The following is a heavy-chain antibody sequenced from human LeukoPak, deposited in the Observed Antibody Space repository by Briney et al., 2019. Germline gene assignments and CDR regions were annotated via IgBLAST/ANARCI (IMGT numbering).Heavy chain of an antibody. CDR2: INPSGGST. J-gene: IGHJ4*02. V-gene: IGHV1-46*01. Sequence: ASVKVSCKASGYTFTSYYMHWVRRAPGQGLEWMGIINPSGGSTSYAQKFQGRVTMTRDTSTSTVYMELSSLRSEDTAVYYCASKYYDSWVPDYWGQGTLVTVSS. CDR1: GYTFTSYY. CDR3: ASKYYDSWVPDY. D-gene: IGHD3-22*01.